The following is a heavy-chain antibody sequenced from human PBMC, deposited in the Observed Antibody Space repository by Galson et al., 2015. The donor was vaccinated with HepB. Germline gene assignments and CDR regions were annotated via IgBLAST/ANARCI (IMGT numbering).Heavy chain of an antibody. D-gene: IGHD3-22*01. CDR2: IYYSGST. CDR1: GGSISSGGYY. J-gene: IGHJ5*02. V-gene: IGHV4-31*03. Sequence: TLSLTCTVSGGSISSGGYYWSWIRQHPGKGLEWIGYIYYSGSTYYNPSLKSRVTISVDTSKNQFSLKLSSVTAADTAVYYCARDHFGSYYDSSGYYATYNWFDPWGQGTLVTVSS. CDR3: ARDHFGSYYDSSGYYATYNWFDP.